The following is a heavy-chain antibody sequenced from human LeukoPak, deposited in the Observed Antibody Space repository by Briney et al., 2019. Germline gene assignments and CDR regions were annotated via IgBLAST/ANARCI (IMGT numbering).Heavy chain of an antibody. V-gene: IGHV3-23*01. J-gene: IGHJ4*02. Sequence: GGSLRLSCAASGFTFSSYAMSWVRQAPGKGLEWVSAISGSGGSTYYADSVKGRFTISRDNSKNTLYLQMNSLRAEDTAVYYCAKADIVLMVYAIRGPFDYWGQGTLVTVSP. CDR3: AKADIVLMVYAIRGPFDY. D-gene: IGHD2-8*01. CDR1: GFTFSSYA. CDR2: ISGSGGST.